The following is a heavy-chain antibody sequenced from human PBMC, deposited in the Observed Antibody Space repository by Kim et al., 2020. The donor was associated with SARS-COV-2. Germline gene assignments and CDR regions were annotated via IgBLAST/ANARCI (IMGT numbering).Heavy chain of an antibody. Sequence: SVKVSCKASGYTFTSYAMNWVRQAPGQGLEWMGWINTNTGNPTYVQGFTGRFVFSLDTSVSTAYLQISSLKAEDTAVYYCARDPGVSTIFGVVIRNPNYYGMDVWGQGTTVTVSS. CDR3: ARDPGVSTIFGVVIRNPNYYGMDV. J-gene: IGHJ6*02. D-gene: IGHD3-3*01. CDR1: GYTFTSYA. CDR2: INTNTGNP. V-gene: IGHV7-4-1*02.